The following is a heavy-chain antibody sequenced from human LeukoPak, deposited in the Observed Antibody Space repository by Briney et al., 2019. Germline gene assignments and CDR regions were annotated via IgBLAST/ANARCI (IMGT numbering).Heavy chain of an antibody. D-gene: IGHD1-26*01. V-gene: IGHV3-30*04. CDR2: ISYDGSNK. J-gene: IGHJ4*02. CDR1: GFTFSSYA. CDR3: AKDQEGATVPSYYFDY. Sequence: LPGGSLRLSCAASGFTFSSYAMHWVRQAPGEGLEWVAVISYDGSNKYYTDSVKGRFTISRDNSKNTLYLQMNSLRAEDTAVYYCAKDQEGATVPSYYFDYWGQGTLVTVSS.